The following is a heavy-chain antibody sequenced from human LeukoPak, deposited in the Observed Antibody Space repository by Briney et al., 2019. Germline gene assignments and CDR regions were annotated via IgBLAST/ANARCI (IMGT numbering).Heavy chain of an antibody. CDR3: AKGSRGSYPGY. CDR2: ISGGGDNT. CDR1: GFTFSSYA. J-gene: IGHJ4*02. D-gene: IGHD1-26*01. Sequence: GGSLRLSCAASGFTFSSYAMSWVRQAPGKGLEWVSAISGGGDNTFYADSVKGRFTISRDNSKNTLYLQMNSLRAEDTAVHYCAKGSRGSYPGYWGRGTLVTVSS. V-gene: IGHV3-23*01.